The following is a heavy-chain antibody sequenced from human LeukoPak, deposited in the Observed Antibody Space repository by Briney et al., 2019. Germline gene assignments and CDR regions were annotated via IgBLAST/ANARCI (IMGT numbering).Heavy chain of an antibody. CDR2: ISSSGSTI. D-gene: IGHD6-13*01. Sequence: GGSLRLSCAASGFTFSDYYMSWIRQAPGKGLEWVSYISSSGSTIYYADSVKGRFTISGDNAKNSLYLQMNSLRAEDTAVYYCARVQRYSSSRTGDYYYMDVWGKGTTVTISS. J-gene: IGHJ6*03. V-gene: IGHV3-11*01. CDR3: ARVQRYSSSRTGDYYYMDV. CDR1: GFTFSDYY.